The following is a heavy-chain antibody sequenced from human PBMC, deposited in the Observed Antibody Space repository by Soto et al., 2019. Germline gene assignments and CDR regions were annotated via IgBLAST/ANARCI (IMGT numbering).Heavy chain of an antibody. V-gene: IGHV1-3*01. CDR3: ARDPTQIAVAVYWYFER. CDR1: GYTFTSYA. CDR2: INAGNGNT. Sequence: ASVKVSCKASGYTFTSYAMHWVRQAPGQRLEWMGWINAGNGNTKYSQKFQGRVTITRDTSASTAYMELSSLRSEDTAVYYCARDPTQIAVAVYWYFERWGRRTLVTVSS. D-gene: IGHD6-19*01. J-gene: IGHJ2*01.